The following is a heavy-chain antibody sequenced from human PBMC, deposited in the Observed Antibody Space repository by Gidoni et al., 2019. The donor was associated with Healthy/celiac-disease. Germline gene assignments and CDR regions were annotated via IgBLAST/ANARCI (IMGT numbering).Heavy chain of an antibody. D-gene: IGHD3-3*01. CDR2: ISGSGGST. CDR3: AKATAETTYYDFWSGYQYYFDY. CDR1: GFTFSSYA. J-gene: IGHJ4*02. Sequence: EVQLLESGGGLVQPGGSLRLSCSASGFTFSSYAMSWFRQAPGKGLEWVSAISGSGGSTYYADSVKGRFTISRDNSKNTLYLQMNSLRAEDTAVYYCAKATAETTYYDFWSGYQYYFDYWGQGTLVTVSS. V-gene: IGHV3-23*01.